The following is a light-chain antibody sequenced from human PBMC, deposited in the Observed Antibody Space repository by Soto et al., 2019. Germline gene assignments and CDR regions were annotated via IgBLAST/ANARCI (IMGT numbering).Light chain of an antibody. J-gene: IGKJ2*01. CDR1: QSISSY. V-gene: IGKV1-39*01. CDR2: AAS. Sequence: IQMTQNPSSLSASVGDRVTITCRASQSISSYLNWYQQKPGKAPKLLIYAASSLQSGVPSRFSGSGSGTDFTLTISSLQPEDFATYYCQQSYSTPYTFGQGSKV. CDR3: QQSYSTPYT.